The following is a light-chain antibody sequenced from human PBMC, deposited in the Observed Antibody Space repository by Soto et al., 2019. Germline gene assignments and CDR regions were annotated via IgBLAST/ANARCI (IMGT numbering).Light chain of an antibody. J-gene: IGLJ1*01. CDR3: SSYTTSSTYV. CDR1: SSDVGGYKY. CDR2: DVS. V-gene: IGLV2-14*01. Sequence: QSALTQPASVSGSPGQSITISCTGTSSDVGGYKYVSWYQQHPGKAPQLMIYDVSNRPSGVSSRFSGSKSGNTASLTISGLQAEDEADYYCSSYTTSSTYVFGTGTKLTVL.